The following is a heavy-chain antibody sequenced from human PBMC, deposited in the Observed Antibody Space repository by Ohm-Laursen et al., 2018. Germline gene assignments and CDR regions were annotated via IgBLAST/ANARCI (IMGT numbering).Heavy chain of an antibody. CDR3: ASQYCSSTSCYDI. Sequence: GTLSLTCTVPGGSISSYYWSWIRQPAGEGLEWIGRIYSSGSTDYNPSLKSRVTLSVDTSKNQFSLKLTSVTAADTAVYYCASQYCSSTSCYDIWGQGTLVTVSS. CDR2: IYSSGST. CDR1: GGSISSYY. V-gene: IGHV4-4*07. D-gene: IGHD2-2*01. J-gene: IGHJ4*02.